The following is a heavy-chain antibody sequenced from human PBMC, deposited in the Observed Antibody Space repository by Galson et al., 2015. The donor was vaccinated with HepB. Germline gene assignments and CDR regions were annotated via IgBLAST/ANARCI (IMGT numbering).Heavy chain of an antibody. J-gene: IGHJ5*02. Sequence: SLRLSCAASGFTFSSYGMHWVRQAPGKGLEWVAVIWYDGSNKYYADSVKGRFTISRDNSKNTLYLQMNSLRAEDTAVYYCAKDIFRTVAAAWNWFDPWGQGTLVTVSS. V-gene: IGHV3-33*06. CDR2: IWYDGSNK. CDR3: AKDIFRTVAAAWNWFDP. D-gene: IGHD6-13*01. CDR1: GFTFSSYG.